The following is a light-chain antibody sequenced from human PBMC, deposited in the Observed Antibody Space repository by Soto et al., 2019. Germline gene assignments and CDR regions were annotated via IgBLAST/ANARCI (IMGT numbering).Light chain of an antibody. CDR2: GNS. J-gene: IGLJ2*01. V-gene: IGLV1-40*01. CDR3: QSYDSSLSGVV. CDR1: SSNIGAGSD. Sequence: QSVLTQPPSVSGAPGQRVTISCTGSSSNIGAGSDVHWYQQLPGTAPKLLIFGNSHRPSGVPDRFSGSKSGTSASLAITGLQAEDEADYDCQSYDSSLSGVVFGGGTKLTVL.